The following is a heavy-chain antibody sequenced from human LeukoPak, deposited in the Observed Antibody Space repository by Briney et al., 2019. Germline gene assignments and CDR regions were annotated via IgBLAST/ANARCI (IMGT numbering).Heavy chain of an antibody. CDR1: GFIFSSAW. CDR3: ARGFCSSTSCYQGPFDF. CDR2: IKNKTNGGTT. D-gene: IGHD2-2*01. V-gene: IGHV3-15*01. J-gene: IGHJ4*02. Sequence: QPGGSLRLSCAASGFIFSSAWMTWVRQAPGKGLEWVGHIKNKTNGGTTDYAAPVKGRFIISRDDSKNTLYLQMNSLRTEDTAVYYCARGFCSSTSCYQGPFDFWGQGTLVTVPS.